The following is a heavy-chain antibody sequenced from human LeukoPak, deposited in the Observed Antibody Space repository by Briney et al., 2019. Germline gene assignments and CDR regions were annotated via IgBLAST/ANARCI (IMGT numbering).Heavy chain of an antibody. CDR3: ARDLDYDLLFDY. CDR1: GYTFTGYY. V-gene: IGHV1-2*02. D-gene: IGHD4-17*01. J-gene: IGHJ4*02. CDR2: INPNSGGT. Sequence: ASVRVSCKASGYTFTGYYMHWVRQAPGQGLEWMGWINPNSGGTNYAQKFQGRVTMTRDTSISTAYMELSRLRSDDTAVYYCARDLDYDLLFDYWGQGILVTASS.